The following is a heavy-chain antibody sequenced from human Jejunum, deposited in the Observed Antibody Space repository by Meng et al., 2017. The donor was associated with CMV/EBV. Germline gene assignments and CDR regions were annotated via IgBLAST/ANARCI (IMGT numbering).Heavy chain of an antibody. V-gene: IGHV3-15*01. CDR2: IRSTSGGGTT. Sequence: FNPAWMSWIRRAPGKGLEWVGRIRSTSGGGTTEYAAPVKGRFTISRDDSENTLLLQMSSLKIEDTAIYYCTADLPGSGRLMSQIDYWGQGTLVTVSS. J-gene: IGHJ4*02. CDR1: FNPAW. CDR3: TADLPGSGRLMSQIDY. D-gene: IGHD3-10*01.